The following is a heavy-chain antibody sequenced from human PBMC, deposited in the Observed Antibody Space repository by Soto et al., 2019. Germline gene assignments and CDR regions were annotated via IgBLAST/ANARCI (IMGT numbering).Heavy chain of an antibody. V-gene: IGHV3-48*01. CDR2: IRSSGNTI. J-gene: IGHJ4*02. Sequence: EVQLVESGGGLVQPGGSLRLSCAASGFTFSDYSMNWVRQAPGKGLAWVSYIRSSGNTIYYADSVRGRFTISRDSAENSLYLQMNSLRVEDTAVYYCAREGSSRSYYYDYWGQGTLVTVSS. CDR3: AREGSSRSYYYDY. CDR1: GFTFSDYS. D-gene: IGHD6-13*01.